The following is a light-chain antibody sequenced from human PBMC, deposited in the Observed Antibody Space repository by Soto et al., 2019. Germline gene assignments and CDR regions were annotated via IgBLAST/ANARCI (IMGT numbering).Light chain of an antibody. Sequence: QSVLTQPASVSGSPGQSITISCTGTSNDVGGYNYVSWFQQHPGKAPKFMVYDVSHRSSGVSNRFSGSKSGNTASLTISGLQAEDEADYYCCSYTSTTSFVFGTGTKVTVL. CDR3: CSYTSTTSFV. J-gene: IGLJ1*01. CDR1: SNDVGGYNY. CDR2: DVS. V-gene: IGLV2-14*01.